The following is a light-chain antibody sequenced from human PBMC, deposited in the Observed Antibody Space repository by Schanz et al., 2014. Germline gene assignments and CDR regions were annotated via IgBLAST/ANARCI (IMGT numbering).Light chain of an antibody. CDR2: QDN. Sequence: SYELTQPPSVSVSPGHRASITCSGDKLGDKYACWYQQKPGQSPVLVMYQDNKRPSGIPERFYGSNSGNTATLTIRGTQAIDEADYYCQAWDSSTFHVVFGGGTKVTVL. J-gene: IGLJ2*01. CDR1: KLGDKY. V-gene: IGLV3-1*01. CDR3: QAWDSSTFHVV.